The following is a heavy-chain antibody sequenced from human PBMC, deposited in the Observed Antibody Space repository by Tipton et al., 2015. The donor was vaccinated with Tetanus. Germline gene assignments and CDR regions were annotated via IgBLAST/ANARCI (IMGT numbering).Heavy chain of an antibody. CDR1: GDSISSGDYY. J-gene: IGHJ4*02. Sequence: TLSLTCTVSGDSISSGDYYWSWIRQPPGKGLEWIGYIYNSGSTYYNPSLKSRITISVDTSKSQFSLNLSSVTAAATAVYYCARGGYYFDGSSYYYYFDSWGQGTLVTVSS. CDR2: IYNSGST. CDR3: ARGGYYFDGSSYYYYFDS. D-gene: IGHD3-22*01. V-gene: IGHV4-30-4*01.